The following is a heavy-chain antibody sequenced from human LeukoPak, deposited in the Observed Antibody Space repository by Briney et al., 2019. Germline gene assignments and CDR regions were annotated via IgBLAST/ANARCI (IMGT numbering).Heavy chain of an antibody. V-gene: IGHV4-39*01. Sequence: PSETLSLTCTVSGGSISSSSYYWGWIRQPPGKGLEWIGSIYYSGSSYYNPSLKSRVTISVDTSKNQFSLKLSSVTAADTAVYYCARRIRERVTSSLDDAFDIWGQGTMVTVSS. J-gene: IGHJ3*02. CDR3: ARRIRERVTSSLDDAFDI. D-gene: IGHD4-11*01. CDR1: GGSISSSSYY. CDR2: IYYSGSS.